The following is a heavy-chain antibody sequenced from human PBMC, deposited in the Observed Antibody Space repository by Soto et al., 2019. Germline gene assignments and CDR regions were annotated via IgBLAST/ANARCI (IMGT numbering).Heavy chain of an antibody. CDR2: TSGHNDNT. CDR3: ARDERDTCSGAGCFYFDY. J-gene: IGHJ4*02. Sequence: QVHLVQSGTEVKEPGASVKVSCKASGYTFSRYGISWVRQAPGQGLEWMAWTSGHNDNTNYAEKFQDRVTLTTDTSTGTAYMDLRSLRSDDTAVYYCARDERDTCSGAGCFYFDYWGQGTLVTVSS. D-gene: IGHD2-8*02. V-gene: IGHV1-18*04. CDR1: GYTFSRYG.